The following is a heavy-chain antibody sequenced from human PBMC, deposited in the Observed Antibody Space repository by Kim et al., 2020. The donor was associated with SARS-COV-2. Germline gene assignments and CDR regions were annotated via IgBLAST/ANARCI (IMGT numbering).Heavy chain of an antibody. V-gene: IGHV1-69*01. Sequence: NYAQKFQGRVTITADESTSTAYMELSSLRSEDTAVYYCASRVGLPDPFDYWGQGTLVTVSS. J-gene: IGHJ4*02. D-gene: IGHD5-12*01. CDR3: ASRVGLPDPFDY.